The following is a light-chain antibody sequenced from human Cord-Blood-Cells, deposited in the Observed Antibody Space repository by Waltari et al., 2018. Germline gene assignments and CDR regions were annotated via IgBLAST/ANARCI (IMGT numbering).Light chain of an antibody. CDR1: SSDVGGYNS. V-gene: IGLV2-8*01. CDR2: EVS. Sequence: QPALTVPPSAARSPRQSVTIPCTGTSSDVGGYNSVSWYQQHPGKAPKLMIYEVSKRPSGVPDRVSGSKSGNTASLTVSGLQAEDEADYYCSSYAGSNNFMVFGGGTKLTVL. J-gene: IGLJ2*01. CDR3: SSYAGSNNFMV.